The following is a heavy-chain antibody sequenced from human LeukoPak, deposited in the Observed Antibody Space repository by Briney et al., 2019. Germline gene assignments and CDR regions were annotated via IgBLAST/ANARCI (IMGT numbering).Heavy chain of an antibody. CDR3: ASLYYYGSGNYQRRWFDP. V-gene: IGHV1-2*06. CDR1: GYTFTGYY. J-gene: IGHJ5*02. CDR2: INPNSGGT. Sequence: ASVKVSCKASGYTFTGYYMHWVRQAPGQGLEWMGRINPNSGGTNYAQKFQGRVTMTRDTSISTAYMELSRLRSDDTAVYYCASLYYYGSGNYQRRWFDPWGQGTLVTVSS. D-gene: IGHD3-10*01.